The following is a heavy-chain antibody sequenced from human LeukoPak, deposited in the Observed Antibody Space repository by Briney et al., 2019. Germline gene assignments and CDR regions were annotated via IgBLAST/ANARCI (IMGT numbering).Heavy chain of an antibody. CDR3: ARGYYYDSSGYYYAPRFDY. Sequence: SETLSLICTVSGGSISSSSYYWGWIRQPPGTGLEWIGSIYYSGSTYYNPSLKSRVTISVDTSKNQFSLKLSSVTAADTAVYYCARGYYYDSSGYYYAPRFDYWGQGTLVTVSS. CDR2: IYYSGST. D-gene: IGHD3-22*01. J-gene: IGHJ4*02. CDR1: GGSISSSSYY. V-gene: IGHV4-39*01.